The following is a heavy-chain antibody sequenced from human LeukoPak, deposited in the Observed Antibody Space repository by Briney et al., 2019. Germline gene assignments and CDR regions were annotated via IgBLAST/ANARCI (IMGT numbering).Heavy chain of an antibody. CDR1: GFTFDDYA. V-gene: IGHV3-9*01. CDR3: ARGDYYYDSSGYY. J-gene: IGHJ4*02. D-gene: IGHD3-22*01. CDR2: ISWNSGSI. Sequence: PGRSLRLSCAASGFTFDDYAMHWVRQAPGKGLEWVSGISWNSGSIGYADSVKGRFTISRDNAKNTLYLQMNSLRAEDTAVYYCARGDYYYDSSGYYWGQGTLVTVSS.